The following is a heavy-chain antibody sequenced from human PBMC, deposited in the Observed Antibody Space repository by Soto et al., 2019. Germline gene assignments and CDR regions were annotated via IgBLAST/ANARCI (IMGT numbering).Heavy chain of an antibody. Sequence: GGAPKPSRASSGFGFTNPWMNWVRPAPGEGLEWVGRIKSKNDGGTTDYAAPVQGRFTISRDDSKTTIYLQMNSLKTEDTAVYYCTSAGQYCTSTTCKAYWGQGTPVTVSS. CDR2: IKSKNDGGTT. D-gene: IGHD2-2*01. CDR1: GFGFTNPW. J-gene: IGHJ4*02. V-gene: IGHV3-15*07. CDR3: TSAGQYCTSTTCKAY.